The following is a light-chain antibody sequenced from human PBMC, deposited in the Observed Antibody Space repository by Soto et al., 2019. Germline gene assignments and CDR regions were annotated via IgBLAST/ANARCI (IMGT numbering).Light chain of an antibody. CDR3: QQYTYWPRT. Sequence: EIVMTQSPATLSVSPGERVTLSCRASQGVSSSLAWYRQKPGQAPRLLIYAASTRATGIPARFTGSGSGTEFTLTISSLQSEDFAFYYCQQYTYWPRTFGQGTKVEIK. V-gene: IGKV3-15*01. J-gene: IGKJ1*01. CDR2: AAS. CDR1: QGVSSS.